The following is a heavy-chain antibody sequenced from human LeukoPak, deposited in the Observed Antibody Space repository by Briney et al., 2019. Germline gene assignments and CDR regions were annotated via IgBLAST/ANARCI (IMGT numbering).Heavy chain of an antibody. V-gene: IGHV1-2*02. Sequence: ASVKVSCKASGYTFTGYYIHWVRQAPGQGLEWMGRINPNSDGTNYAQTFQGRVTMTRDTSISTAYMELSRLRSDDTALYYCARDFTGLLPPSYYFDYWGQGTLVTVSS. CDR3: ARDFTGLLPPSYYFDY. CDR1: GYTFTGYY. CDR2: INPNSDGT. D-gene: IGHD2-15*01. J-gene: IGHJ4*02.